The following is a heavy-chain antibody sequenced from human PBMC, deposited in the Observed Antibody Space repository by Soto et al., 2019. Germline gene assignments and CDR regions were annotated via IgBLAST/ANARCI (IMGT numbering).Heavy chain of an antibody. CDR3: AWTTPAAATLDY. V-gene: IGHV2-70*04. CDR1: GFSLITGGVR. Sequence: SGPTLVNPTQTLTLTCTFSGFSLITGGVRVSWIRQPPGQALEWLARIDGNNEKYYTTSLKTRLTISKDNSKNQVVLTMTNMDPVHTGTYYCAWTTPAAATLDYWGQGALVTVSS. CDR2: IDGNNEK. D-gene: IGHD6-13*01. J-gene: IGHJ4*02.